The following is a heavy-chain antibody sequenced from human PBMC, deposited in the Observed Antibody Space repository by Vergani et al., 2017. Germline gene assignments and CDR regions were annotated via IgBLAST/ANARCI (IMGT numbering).Heavy chain of an antibody. CDR2: IYYSGST. Sequence: QVQLQESGPGLVKPSETLSLTCTVSGGSISSYYWSWIRQPPGKGLGWIGYIYYSGSTNYNPSLKSRVTISVDTSKNQFSLKLSSVTAADTAVYYCARHGPPRLYYYYYGMDVWGQGTTVTVSS. CDR1: GGSISSYY. CDR3: ARHGPPRLYYYYYGMDV. V-gene: IGHV4-59*01. J-gene: IGHJ6*02.